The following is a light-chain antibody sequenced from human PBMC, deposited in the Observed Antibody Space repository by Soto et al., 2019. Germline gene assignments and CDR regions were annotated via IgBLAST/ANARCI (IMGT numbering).Light chain of an antibody. CDR3: KQYNDWPPWT. CDR2: GAS. V-gene: IGKV3-15*01. Sequence: IGMKQSPATLSVSPGQRATLSCRASQSVSSNLAWYQQKPGQAPRLLIYGASTRATGIPARFSGSGSGTEFPLPISSLQSEDFAVYYCKQYNDWPPWTFGQGTKVEIK. J-gene: IGKJ1*01. CDR1: QSVSSN.